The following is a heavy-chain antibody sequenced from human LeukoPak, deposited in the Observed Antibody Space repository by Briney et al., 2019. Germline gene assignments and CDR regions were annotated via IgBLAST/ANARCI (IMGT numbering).Heavy chain of an antibody. Sequence: ASVKVSCMVSGYTLTELFMHWVRQAPGKGLEWMGGFDPEDGETIYAQKFQGRVTMTEDTSTDTAYMELSSLRSEDTAVYYCATDHVGYSSGYRLYYYGVDVWGQGTTVTVSS. J-gene: IGHJ6*02. D-gene: IGHD3-22*01. V-gene: IGHV1-24*01. CDR2: FDPEDGET. CDR1: GYTLTELF. CDR3: ATDHVGYSSGYRLYYYGVDV.